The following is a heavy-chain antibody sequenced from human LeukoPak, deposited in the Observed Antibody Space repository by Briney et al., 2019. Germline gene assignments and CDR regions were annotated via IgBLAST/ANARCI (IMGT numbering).Heavy chain of an antibody. CDR3: ATTLHIVVVTWHAFDI. D-gene: IGHD2-21*02. Sequence: GASVKVSCKASGYTFTGYYIHWVRQAPGQGLEWMGWINPNSGGTSYAPTFQGRVTMTRDTSISTAYMELSRLTSDDTTIYYCATTLHIVVVTWHAFDIWGQGTMVTVSS. CDR1: GYTFTGYY. J-gene: IGHJ3*02. V-gene: IGHV1-2*02. CDR2: INPNSGGT.